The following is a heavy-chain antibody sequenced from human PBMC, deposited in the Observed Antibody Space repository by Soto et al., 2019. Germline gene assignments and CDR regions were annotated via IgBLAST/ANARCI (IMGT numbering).Heavy chain of an antibody. CDR3: VRRPLVGGATATDY. CDR1: GGSFSGYY. CDR2: INHSGST. V-gene: IGHV4-34*01. D-gene: IGHD1-26*01. Sequence: QVQLQQWGAGLLKPSETLSLTCAVYGGSFSGYYWSWIRQPPGKGLEWIGEINHSGSTNYNPSLKRRVTISVATAKNQFSLMLSSVTAADMAVYYCVRRPLVGGATATDYWCQGTLVTVCS. J-gene: IGHJ4*02.